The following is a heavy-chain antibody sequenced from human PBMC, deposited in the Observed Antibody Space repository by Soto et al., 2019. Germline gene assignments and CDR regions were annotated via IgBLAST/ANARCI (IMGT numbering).Heavy chain of an antibody. CDR1: GCPIRRGDFF. D-gene: IGHD5-18*01. Sequence: SSGTLSPTCPVPGCPIRRGDFFWSWIPQPPGKGLEWIGYIYYSGSTYYNPSLKSRVTISVDTSKNQFSLKLSSVTAADTAVYYCARVEPGYSYGIVDYWGQGTLVTVSS. CDR3: ARVEPGYSYGIVDY. CDR2: IYYSGST. J-gene: IGHJ4*02. V-gene: IGHV4-30-4*01.